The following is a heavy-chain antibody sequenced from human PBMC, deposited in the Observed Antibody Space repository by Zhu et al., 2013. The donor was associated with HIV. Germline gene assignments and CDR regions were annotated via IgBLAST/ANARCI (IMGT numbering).Heavy chain of an antibody. J-gene: IGHJ3*02. CDR1: GYTFSAYY. D-gene: IGHD3-10*01. V-gene: IGHV1-2*02. CDR2: XTPDSGET. CDR3: ARDGDGGFNDFDI. Sequence: QVQLVQSGAEVKKPGASVKVPCKASGYTFSAYYIHWMRQAPGQGLEWLGWXTPDSGETRYPPKFQGRVTMTRDTSINTVYMALSGLTSDDTAIYFCARDGDGGFNDFDIWGQGTLVTVSS.